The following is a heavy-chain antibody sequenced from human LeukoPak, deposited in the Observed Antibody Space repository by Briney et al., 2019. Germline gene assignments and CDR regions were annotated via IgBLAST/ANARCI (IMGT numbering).Heavy chain of an antibody. D-gene: IGHD2-15*01. CDR3: ARDYPLYCSGGSCYPIPDAFDI. CDR1: GYTFTSYG. CDR2: ISAYNGNT. Sequence: GASVKVSCKASGYTFTSYGISWVRQAPGQGLEWMGWISAYNGNTNCAQKLQGRVTMTTDTSTSTAYMELRSLRSDDTAVYYCARDYPLYCSGGSCYPIPDAFDIWGQGTMVTVSS. J-gene: IGHJ3*02. V-gene: IGHV1-18*01.